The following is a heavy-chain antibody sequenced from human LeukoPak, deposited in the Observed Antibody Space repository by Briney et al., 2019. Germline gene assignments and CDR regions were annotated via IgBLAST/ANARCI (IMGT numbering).Heavy chain of an antibody. CDR1: GFTFSSYG. Sequence: GGSLRLSCAASGFTFSSYGMHWVRQAPGKGLEWVAVIWYDGSNKYYADSVKGRFTISRDNSKNTLYLQMNSLRAEDTAVYYCARDLGYCSGTSCYKGLLGYWGPGALVTVSS. D-gene: IGHD2-2*02. CDR3: ARDLGYCSGTSCYKGLLGY. CDR2: IWYDGSNK. V-gene: IGHV3-33*01. J-gene: IGHJ4*02.